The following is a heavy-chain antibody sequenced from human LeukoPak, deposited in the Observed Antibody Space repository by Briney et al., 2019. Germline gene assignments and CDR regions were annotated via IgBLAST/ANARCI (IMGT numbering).Heavy chain of an antibody. V-gene: IGHV1-2*02. CDR2: INPNSGGT. CDR1: GYTFSGYY. D-gene: IGHD3-16*01. Sequence: ASVKVSCKASGYTFSGYYMHWVRQAPGQGLEWMGWINPNSGGTKYVQKFQGRVTMTRDTSISTAYMELSRLRSDDTAVYYCASGSLASYFDHWGQGTLVTVSS. J-gene: IGHJ4*02. CDR3: ASGSLASYFDH.